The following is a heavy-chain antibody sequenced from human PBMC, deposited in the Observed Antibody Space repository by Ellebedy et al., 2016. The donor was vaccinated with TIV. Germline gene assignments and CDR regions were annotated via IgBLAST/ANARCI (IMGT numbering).Heavy chain of an antibody. Sequence: GESLKISCAASGFTFSGNWMHWVRQAPGKGLEWVAHIKTDGSETYYVDSVKGRFTISRENAKHALFLQMDGLRVDDSAVYYCVGFGVFNLWGQGAPVTVSS. CDR1: GFTFSGNW. V-gene: IGHV3-7*01. CDR3: VGFGVFNL. D-gene: IGHD3-3*01. CDR2: IKTDGSET. J-gene: IGHJ5*02.